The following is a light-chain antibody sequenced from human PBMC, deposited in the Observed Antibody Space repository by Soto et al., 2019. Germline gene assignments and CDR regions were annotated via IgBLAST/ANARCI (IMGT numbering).Light chain of an antibody. J-gene: IGKJ4*01. CDR1: QGIGDS. CDR2: AAS. Sequence: DIQMTQSPSSVSASVGDRVTITCRASQGIGDSLAWYQQKPGQAPRLLIYAASGLQSGVPSRFSGSGSGTDFTLTISSLQPEDFATYSCQQAKSFPLTVGGGTKVDIK. V-gene: IGKV1-12*01. CDR3: QQAKSFPLT.